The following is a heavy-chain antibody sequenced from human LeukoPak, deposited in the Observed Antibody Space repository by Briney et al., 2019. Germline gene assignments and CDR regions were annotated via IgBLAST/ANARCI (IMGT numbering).Heavy chain of an antibody. Sequence: PGGSLRLSCAASGFTFSSYSMNWVRQAPGKGLEWVSYISSSSSTIYYADSLKGRFTISRDNAKNSLWLQMNGLRAEDTAVYYCARERANPGYSRKILDYWGQGTLVTVSS. CDR2: ISSSSSTI. D-gene: IGHD5-12*01. J-gene: IGHJ4*02. CDR1: GFTFSSYS. V-gene: IGHV3-48*01. CDR3: ARERANPGYSRKILDY.